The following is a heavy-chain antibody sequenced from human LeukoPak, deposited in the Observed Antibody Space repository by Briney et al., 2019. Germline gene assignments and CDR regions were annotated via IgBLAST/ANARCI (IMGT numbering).Heavy chain of an antibody. CDR3: AREEPAAMVIDY. V-gene: IGHV4-59*01. D-gene: IGHD2-2*01. Sequence: SETLSLTCTVSGGSISSYYWGWIRQPPGKGLEWIGYIYYSGSTNYNPSLKSRVTISVDTSKNQFSLKLSSVTAADTAVYYCAREEPAAMVIDYWGQGTLVTVSS. CDR2: IYYSGST. J-gene: IGHJ4*02. CDR1: GGSISSYY.